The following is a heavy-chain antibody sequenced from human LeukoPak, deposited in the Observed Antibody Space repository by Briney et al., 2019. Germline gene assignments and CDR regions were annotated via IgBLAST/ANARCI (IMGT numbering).Heavy chain of an antibody. CDR1: GFTFSSYW. Sequence: TGGSLRLSCAASGFTFSSYWMHRVRQAPGKGLVWVSGINSDGSSTRYADSVKGRFTISRDNAKNTLYLQMNSLRAEDTAVYYCATPLHYGNNLGYYGMDVWGQGTTVTVSS. J-gene: IGHJ6*02. V-gene: IGHV3-74*01. CDR2: INSDGSST. D-gene: IGHD4-11*01. CDR3: ATPLHYGNNLGYYGMDV.